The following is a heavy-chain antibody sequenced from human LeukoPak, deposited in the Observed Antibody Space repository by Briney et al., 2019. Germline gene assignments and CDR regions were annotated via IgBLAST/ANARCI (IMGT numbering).Heavy chain of an antibody. D-gene: IGHD3-9*01. Sequence: GSLRLSCAASGFTFSSYSMNWVRQAPGKGLEWIGEINHSGSTNYNPSLKSRVTISVDTSKNQFSLKLSSVTAADTAVYYCARGRQSRYFELRGTWFDPWGQGTLVTVSS. V-gene: IGHV4-34*01. CDR1: GFTFSSYS. CDR2: INHSGST. CDR3: ARGRQSRYFELRGTWFDP. J-gene: IGHJ5*02.